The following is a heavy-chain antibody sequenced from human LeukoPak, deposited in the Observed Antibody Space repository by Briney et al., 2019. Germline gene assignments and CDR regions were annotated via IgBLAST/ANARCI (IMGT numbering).Heavy chain of an antibody. CDR2: ISAYNGNT. CDR3: ARALRYFDLLLSMEYFYVMDV. J-gene: IGHJ6*02. CDR1: GYTFTSFL. Sequence: ASVKDFWKASGYTFTSFLVRWAPQAPGQGLEWMGWISAYNGNTNYAQKLQGRVPMTPDTSTSSAYMELRTVRSDDTAVYYCARALRYFDLLLSMEYFYVMDVWGQGTMVTVSS. D-gene: IGHD3-9*01. V-gene: IGHV1-18*01.